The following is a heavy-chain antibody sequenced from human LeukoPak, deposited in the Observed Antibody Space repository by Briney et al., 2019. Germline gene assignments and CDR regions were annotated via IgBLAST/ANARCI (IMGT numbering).Heavy chain of an antibody. Sequence: PGGSLRLSCGASGFTFSRYTMNWVRQAPGKGLEWVASISTSSIYKYYGDPVKGRFTISRDNSRNSAYLQMDSLSPEDTAVYYCARAPVIFGSGTQDAFGIWGQGTMVTVSS. CDR3: ARAPVIFGSGTQDAFGI. D-gene: IGHD3-10*01. J-gene: IGHJ3*02. CDR2: ISTSSIYK. V-gene: IGHV3-21*01. CDR1: GFTFSRYT.